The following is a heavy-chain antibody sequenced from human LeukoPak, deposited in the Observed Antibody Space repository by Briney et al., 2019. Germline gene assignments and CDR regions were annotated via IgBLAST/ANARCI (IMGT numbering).Heavy chain of an antibody. CDR3: ARGLAPGWGYYHYYMDV. V-gene: IGHV4-38-2*02. D-gene: IGHD6-19*01. J-gene: IGHJ6*03. Sequence: SETLSLTCTVSGYSISSDYYWGWIRQPPGKGLEWLGNIYHSGSTYYNPSLKSRVTISVDTSNNQFSLKLSSVTAADTAVYYCARGLAPGWGYYHYYMDVWGKGTTVTISS. CDR2: IYHSGST. CDR1: GYSISSDYY.